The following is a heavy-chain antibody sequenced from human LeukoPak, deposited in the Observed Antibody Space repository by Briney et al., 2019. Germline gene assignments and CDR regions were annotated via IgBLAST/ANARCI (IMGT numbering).Heavy chain of an antibody. V-gene: IGHV4-61*01. CDR2: IYYSGST. D-gene: IGHD4-17*01. CDR1: GGSVSSGSYY. J-gene: IGHJ4*02. Sequence: SETLSLTCTVSGGSVSSGSYYWSWIRQPPGKGLERIGYIYYSGSTNYNPSLKSRVTISVDTSKNQFSLKLSSVTAADTAVYYCARETAYGDFNFDYWGQGTLVTVSS. CDR3: ARETAYGDFNFDY.